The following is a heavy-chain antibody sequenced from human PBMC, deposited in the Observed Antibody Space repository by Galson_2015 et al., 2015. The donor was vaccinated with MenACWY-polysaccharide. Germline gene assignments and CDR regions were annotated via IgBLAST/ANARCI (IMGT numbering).Heavy chain of an antibody. D-gene: IGHD3-22*01. V-gene: IGHV1-8*01. Sequence: SVKVSCKASGYTFTSYDINWVRQATGQGLEWMGWMNPNSGNTGYAQKFQGRVTMTRNTSISTAYMELSSLRSEDTAVYHCARGRTMIVVVINDYWGQGTLVTVSS. J-gene: IGHJ4*02. CDR2: MNPNSGNT. CDR3: ARGRTMIVVVINDY. CDR1: GYTFTSYD.